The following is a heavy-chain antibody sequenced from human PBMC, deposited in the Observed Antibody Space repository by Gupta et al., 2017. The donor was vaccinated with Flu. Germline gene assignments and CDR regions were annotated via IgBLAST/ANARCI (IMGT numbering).Heavy chain of an antibody. V-gene: IGHV4-30-2*01. D-gene: IGHD6-6*01. CDR3: ASGLGASSSSRVGWFDP. J-gene: IGHJ5*02. Sequence: GSTYYNPSLKSRVTISVDRSKNQFSLKLSSVTAADTAVYYCASGLGASSSSRVGWFDPWGQGTLVTVSS. CDR2: GST.